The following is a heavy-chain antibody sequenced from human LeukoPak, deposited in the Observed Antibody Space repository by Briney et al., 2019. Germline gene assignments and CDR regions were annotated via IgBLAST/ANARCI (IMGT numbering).Heavy chain of an antibody. D-gene: IGHD2/OR15-2a*01. Sequence: SETLSLTCTVSGGSISSYYWSWIRQPPGKGLEWVAYISDIGSINYNPSLKSRVTISLDTSKNQLSLKLRSVTAADTAVYYCAGHHPRNTVDFWGQGTLVTVSS. CDR3: AGHHPRNTVDF. CDR2: ISDIGSI. CDR1: GGSISSYY. V-gene: IGHV4-59*08. J-gene: IGHJ4*02.